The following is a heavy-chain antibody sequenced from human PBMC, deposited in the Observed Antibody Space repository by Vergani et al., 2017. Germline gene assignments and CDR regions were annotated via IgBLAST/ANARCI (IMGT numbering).Heavy chain of an antibody. J-gene: IGHJ1*01. CDR2: ISDTSSAI. D-gene: IGHD4-17*01. V-gene: IGHV3-11*04. Sequence: QVDLVESGGGLVKPGESLRLSCTASGFPFSDYYMTWLRQAPGKGMEWSAYISDTSSAIFYADSARGRFTLSRANAKNSLFLQMNNLRPEDTAFYFCAXALRPHVDFHFADWGRGTLVTVSS. CDR3: AXALRPHVDFHFAD. CDR1: GFPFSDYY.